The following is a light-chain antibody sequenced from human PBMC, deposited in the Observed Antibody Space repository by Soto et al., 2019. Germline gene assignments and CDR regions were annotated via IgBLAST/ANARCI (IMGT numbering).Light chain of an antibody. CDR1: SSDVGGYNY. CDR3: NSYAGRNIV. J-gene: IGLJ1*01. V-gene: IGLV2-8*01. Sequence: QSALTQPPSASGSPGQSVTISCTGTSSDVGGYNYVSWYQQHPGQAPKLMIYEVYKRPSGVPDRFSGSKSGNTASLTVSGLQAEDEADYYCNSYAGRNIVFGTGTKVTVL. CDR2: EVY.